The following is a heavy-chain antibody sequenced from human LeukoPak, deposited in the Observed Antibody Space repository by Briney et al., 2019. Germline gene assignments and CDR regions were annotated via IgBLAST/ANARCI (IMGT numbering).Heavy chain of an antibody. CDR2: ISSSGGSI. J-gene: IGHJ4*02. Sequence: GGSLRLSCAGSKFTFSNYAMTWVRQAPGKGLEWVSTISSSGGSIFYSDSVKGRFTISRDNSRNTVYLQVNSLRAEDTAIYYCAKDYSGSWYYFDYWGQGTLVTVSS. CDR3: AKDYSGSWYYFDY. CDR1: KFTFSNYA. V-gene: IGHV3-23*01. D-gene: IGHD6-13*01.